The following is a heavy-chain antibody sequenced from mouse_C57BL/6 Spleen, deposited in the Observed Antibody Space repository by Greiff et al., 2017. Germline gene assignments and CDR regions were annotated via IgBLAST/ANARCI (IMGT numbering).Heavy chain of an antibody. V-gene: IGHV3-6*01. J-gene: IGHJ2*01. Sequence: EVKLQESGPGLVKPSQSLSLTCSVTGYSITSGYYWNWIRQFPGNKLEWMGYISYDGSNNYNPSLKNRISITRDTSKNQFFLKLNSVTTEDTATYYCARGLRLPDYWGQGTTLTVSS. D-gene: IGHD3-2*02. CDR1: GYSITSGYY. CDR3: ARGLRLPDY. CDR2: ISYDGSN.